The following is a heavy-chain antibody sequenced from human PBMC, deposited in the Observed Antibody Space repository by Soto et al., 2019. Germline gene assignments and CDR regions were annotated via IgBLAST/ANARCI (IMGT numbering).Heavy chain of an antibody. Sequence: GGSLRLSCTASGFSVSSEYMTWVRKGPGKGLEWVSALYSGGATYYADSVKGRFTISRDNSKNTLYLQMNSLRVEDTAVYYCAHLSIATRRTFDYWGQGTLVTVSS. V-gene: IGHV3-66*01. D-gene: IGHD6-6*01. CDR3: AHLSIATRRTFDY. CDR2: LYSGGAT. CDR1: GFSVSSEY. J-gene: IGHJ4*01.